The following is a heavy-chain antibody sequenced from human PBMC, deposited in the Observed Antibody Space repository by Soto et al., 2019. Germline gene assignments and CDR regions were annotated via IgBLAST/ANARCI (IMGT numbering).Heavy chain of an antibody. CDR3: AGVGGGAMAFFDY. CDR1: GFTFSSYW. Sequence: EVQLVESGGGLVQPGGSLRLSCAASGFTFSSYWMSWVRQAPGKGLEWVANIKQDGSEKYAVDSVKGRFTISRDNAKNSLSLQMNSLRAEETAVNYCAGVGGGAMAFFDYLGQGTLVTVSS. D-gene: IGHD5-18*01. CDR2: IKQDGSEK. V-gene: IGHV3-7*04. J-gene: IGHJ4*02.